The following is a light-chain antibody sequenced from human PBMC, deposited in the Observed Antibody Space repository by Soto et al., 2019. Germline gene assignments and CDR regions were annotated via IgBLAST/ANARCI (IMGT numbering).Light chain of an antibody. CDR3: QQLKSYPLT. CDR1: QGISSF. V-gene: IGKV1-9*01. J-gene: IGKJ4*01. Sequence: DIQLTQSPSFLSASVGDRVTITCRASQGISSFLAWYQQKPGKAPKLLIYGASTLQSEVPSRFSGSGSGTEFTLTISSLQPEDFATYYCQQLKSYPLTFGGGTKVEIK. CDR2: GAS.